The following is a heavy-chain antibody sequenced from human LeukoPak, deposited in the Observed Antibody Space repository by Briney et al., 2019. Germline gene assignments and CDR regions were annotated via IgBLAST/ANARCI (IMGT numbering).Heavy chain of an antibody. D-gene: IGHD3-16*01. CDR1: KFTFSTYA. Sequence: GGSLRLSCAASKFTFSTYAMSWVRQAPGKGLEWVGRIKSKTDGGTTDYAAPVKGRFTISRDDSKNTLYLQMNSLKTEDTAVYYCTTDRFGHKDYYYGMDVWGQGTTVTVSS. J-gene: IGHJ6*02. V-gene: IGHV3-15*01. CDR2: IKSKTDGGTT. CDR3: TTDRFGHKDYYYGMDV.